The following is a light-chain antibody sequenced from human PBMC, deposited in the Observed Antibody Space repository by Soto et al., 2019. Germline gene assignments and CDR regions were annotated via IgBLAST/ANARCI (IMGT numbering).Light chain of an antibody. CDR1: QSVRNRY. V-gene: IGKV3-20*01. J-gene: IGKJ2*01. CDR2: GAS. Sequence: IVLTQFPGTLSLSPGERATLSCRASQSVRNRYLAWYQQKPGQAPRLVVFGASNSATGIPDRFSGSGSGTDFTLTISRLEPEDFAVYYCQQYGGSPETFGRGTRLERK. CDR3: QQYGGSPET.